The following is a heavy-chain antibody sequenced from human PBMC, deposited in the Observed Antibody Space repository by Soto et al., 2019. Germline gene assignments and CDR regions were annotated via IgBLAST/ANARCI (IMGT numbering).Heavy chain of an antibody. CDR1: GYTFTSYG. Sequence: ASVKVSCKASGYTFTSYGISWVRQAPGQGLEWMGWMSAYNGNTNYAQKLQGRVTMTTDTSTSTAYMELRSLRSDDTAVYYCAREITTKALIWFGELVHFDYWGQGTLVTVSS. J-gene: IGHJ4*02. CDR2: MSAYNGNT. V-gene: IGHV1-18*04. D-gene: IGHD3-10*01. CDR3: AREITTKALIWFGELVHFDY.